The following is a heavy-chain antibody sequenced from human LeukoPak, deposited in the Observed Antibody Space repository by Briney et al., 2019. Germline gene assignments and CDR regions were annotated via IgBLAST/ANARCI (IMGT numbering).Heavy chain of an antibody. CDR2: VNPKSGGT. J-gene: IGHJ5*02. Sequence: GASVKVSCKASGYTFTAYYIHWVRQAPGQGLEWMGWVNPKSGGTYYAQHFQGRVTMTRDTSITTAYMELSSLRSEDTAVYYCARRPLRYCTNGVCKNWFDPWGQGTLVTVSS. D-gene: IGHD2-8*01. CDR3: ARRPLRYCTNGVCKNWFDP. V-gene: IGHV1-2*02. CDR1: GYTFTAYY.